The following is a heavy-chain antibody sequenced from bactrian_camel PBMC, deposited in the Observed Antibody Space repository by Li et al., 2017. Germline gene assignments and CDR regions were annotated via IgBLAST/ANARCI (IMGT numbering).Heavy chain of an antibody. CDR3: AARFGTCIRGVTWWRNFSY. CDR2: IDIDGST. D-gene: IGHD3*01. V-gene: IGHV3S42*01. J-gene: IGHJ4*01. CDR1: GYTIKSGC. Sequence: DVQLVESGGGSVQPGGSLRLSCAVSGYTIKSGCLGWFRQAPGNEREVVAIDIDGSTTYADSVKDRFTASKDNTKNTLYLQMNSLKPEDTAMYYCAARFGTCIRGVTWWRNFSYWGQGTQVTVS.